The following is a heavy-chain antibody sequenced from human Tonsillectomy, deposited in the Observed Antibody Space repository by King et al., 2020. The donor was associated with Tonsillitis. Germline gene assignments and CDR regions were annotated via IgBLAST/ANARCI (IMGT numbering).Heavy chain of an antibody. D-gene: IGHD3-22*01. CDR2: IYYSGST. V-gene: IGHV4-59*08. CDR1: GGSISSYY. Sequence: VQLQESGPGLVKPSETLSLTCTVSGGSISSYYWSWIRQPPGKGLEWIGYIYYSGSTNYNPSFKSRVTISIDTSKIQFSLKLSSVTAADTAVYYCARQWGPEGYYYYMDVWGKGTTVTVSS. CDR3: ARQWGPEGYYYYMDV. J-gene: IGHJ6*03.